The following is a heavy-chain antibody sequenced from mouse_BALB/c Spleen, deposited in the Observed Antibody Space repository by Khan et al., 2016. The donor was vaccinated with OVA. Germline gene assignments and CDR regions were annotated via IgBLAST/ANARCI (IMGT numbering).Heavy chain of an antibody. V-gene: IGHV5-6*01. CDR3: ADHLTGSFAY. J-gene: IGHJ3*01. CDR1: GFTFSSYS. Sequence: EVELVESGGDLVKPGGSLKLSCAASGFTFSSYSMSWVRQTPDKRLEWVASISSSGDYTFYPDSVKGRFTISRDNAKNTLYLQMSDLKSEDTAMYYCADHLTGSFAYWGQGNLVTVSA. CDR2: ISSSGDYT. D-gene: IGHD4-1*01.